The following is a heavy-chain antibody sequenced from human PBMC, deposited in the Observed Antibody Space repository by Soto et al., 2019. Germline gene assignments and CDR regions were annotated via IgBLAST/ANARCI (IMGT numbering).Heavy chain of an antibody. CDR3: VKVWGGYDFDY. Sequence: EVQLVESGGGLVQPGGSLRLSCSASGFSFSHYAMHWVRQAPGKGLEYVSEISSNGGNTYYADSVKGRFTISRDNSKNTLYLQMSSLRAEYTAVYYCVKVWGGYDFDYWGQGTLVTVSS. D-gene: IGHD7-27*01. V-gene: IGHV3-64D*08. J-gene: IGHJ4*02. CDR1: GFSFSHYA. CDR2: ISSNGGNT.